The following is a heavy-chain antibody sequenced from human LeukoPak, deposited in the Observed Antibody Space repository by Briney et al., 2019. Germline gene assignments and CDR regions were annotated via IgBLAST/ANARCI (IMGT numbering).Heavy chain of an antibody. CDR2: IYHSGST. Sequence: SQTLSLTCTVSGGSISSGGYYWSWIRQPPGKGLEWIGYIYHSGSTYYNPSLKSRVTISVDRSKNQFSLKLSSVTAADTAVYYCARDPGYSGSYLAFDIWGQGTMVTVSS. V-gene: IGHV4-30-2*01. D-gene: IGHD1-26*01. J-gene: IGHJ3*02. CDR1: GGSISSGGYY. CDR3: ARDPGYSGSYLAFDI.